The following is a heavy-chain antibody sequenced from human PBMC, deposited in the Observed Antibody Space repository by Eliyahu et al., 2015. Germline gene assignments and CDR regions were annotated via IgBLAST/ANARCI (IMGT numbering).Heavy chain of an antibody. CDR2: MNPNSGNT. D-gene: IGHD3-10*01. CDR1: GYTFTSXD. V-gene: IGHV1-8*01. J-gene: IGHJ5*02. CDR3: ARGYQMVRGVIIKPWFDP. Sequence: QVQLVQSGAEVXKPGASVKXSCXASGYTFTSXDXNWVRQATGQGLEWMGWMNPNSGNTGYAQKFQGRVTMTRNTSISTAYMELSSLRSEDTAVYYCARGYQMVRGVIIKPWFDPWGQGTLVTVSS.